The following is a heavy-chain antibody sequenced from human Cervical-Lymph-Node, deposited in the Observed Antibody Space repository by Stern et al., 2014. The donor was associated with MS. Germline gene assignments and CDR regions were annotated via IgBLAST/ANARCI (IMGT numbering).Heavy chain of an antibody. CDR3: ARPSIAVVGTTSPNFYFQYGMDV. V-gene: IGHV3-66*04. D-gene: IGHD6-13*01. CDR1: GVTIGSNY. J-gene: IGHJ6*02. CDR2: IFGGGSR. Sequence: EVHLVESGGGLVQPGGSLRLSCAVSGVTIGSNYMSWVRQAPGKGLEWVSVIFGGGSRHYADSVKGRFTISRDTSENTLFLQMNSLRVEDTAVYYCARPSIAVVGTTSPNFYFQYGMDVWGQGTTVTVSS.